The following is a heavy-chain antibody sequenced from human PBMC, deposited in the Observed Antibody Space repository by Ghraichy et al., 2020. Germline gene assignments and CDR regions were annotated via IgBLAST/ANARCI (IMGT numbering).Heavy chain of an antibody. Sequence: ASVKVSCKASGYTFTSYYMHWVRQALGQGLEWMGIINPSGGSTSYAQKFQGRVTMTRDTSTSTVYMELSSLRSEDTAVYYCARDDYYYDSSGYYQRGDYWGQGTLVTVSS. J-gene: IGHJ4*02. CDR2: INPSGGST. CDR1: GYTFTSYY. V-gene: IGHV1-46*01. D-gene: IGHD3-22*01. CDR3: ARDDYYYDSSGYYQRGDY.